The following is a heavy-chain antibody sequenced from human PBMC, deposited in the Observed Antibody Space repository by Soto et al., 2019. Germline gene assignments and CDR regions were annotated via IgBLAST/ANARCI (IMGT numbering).Heavy chain of an antibody. D-gene: IGHD5-18*01. Sequence: EVQLLESGGGLVQPGGSLRLSCAASGFTFSSYAMSWVRQAPGKGLEWVSAISGSGGSTYYADSVKGRFTISRDNSKNTLYLQMNSLRAEDTAVYYCAKTIFAAMVTLSYYGMDVWGQGTTVTVSS. V-gene: IGHV3-23*01. J-gene: IGHJ6*02. CDR2: ISGSGGST. CDR1: GFTFSSYA. CDR3: AKTIFAAMVTLSYYGMDV.